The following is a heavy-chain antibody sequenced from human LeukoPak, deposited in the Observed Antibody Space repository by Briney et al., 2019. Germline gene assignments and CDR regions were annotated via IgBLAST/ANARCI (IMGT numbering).Heavy chain of an antibody. CDR2: ISGSGGST. CDR1: GFTFSSYA. J-gene: IGHJ4*02. Sequence: PGGSLRLSCAASGFTFSSYAMSWVRQAPGKGLEWVSAISGSGGSTYYADSVKGRFTISRDNSKNTLYLQMNSLRAEDTAVYYCAKEQFRHYDILTGCQFDYWGQGTLVTVSS. CDR3: AKEQFRHYDILTGCQFDY. D-gene: IGHD3-9*01. V-gene: IGHV3-23*01.